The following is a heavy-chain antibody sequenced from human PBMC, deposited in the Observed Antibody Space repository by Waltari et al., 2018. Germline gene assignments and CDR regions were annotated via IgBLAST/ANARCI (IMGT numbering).Heavy chain of an antibody. J-gene: IGHJ3*02. D-gene: IGHD2-21*02. Sequence: EVQLVESGGGLVQSGGSLRLSCAASGFSISRYWMPWVRQAPGKGLVWVSHITTDVTSTNYADSVKGRFTISRDSAKNTLYLQMNSLRAEDTALYYCVREGHDYYNEGDAFDIWGHGTMVTVSS. CDR3: VREGHDYYNEGDAFDI. CDR2: ITTDVTST. V-gene: IGHV3-74*01. CDR1: GFSISRYW.